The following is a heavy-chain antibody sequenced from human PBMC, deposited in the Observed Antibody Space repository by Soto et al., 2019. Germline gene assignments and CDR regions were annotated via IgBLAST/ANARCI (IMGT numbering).Heavy chain of an antibody. V-gene: IGHV4-39*02. CDR1: GGSISSSSYY. J-gene: IGHJ5*02. D-gene: IGHD3-3*01. CDR3: ARDRRRITIFGVVPGWFDP. CDR2: IYYSGST. Sequence: SETLSLTCTVSGGSISSSSYYWGWIRQPPWKGLEWIGSIYYSGSTYYNPSLKSRVTISVDTSKNQFSLKLSSVTAADTAVYYCARDRRRITIFGVVPGWFDPWGQGXLVTVYS.